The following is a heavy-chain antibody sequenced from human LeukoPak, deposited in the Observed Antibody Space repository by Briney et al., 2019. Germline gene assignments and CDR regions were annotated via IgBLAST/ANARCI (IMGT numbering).Heavy chain of an antibody. Sequence: SETLSLTCAVYGGSFSGYYWSWIRQPPGKGLEWIGEINHSGSTNYNPSLKSRVTISVDTSKNQFSLKLSSVTAADTAVYYCALSPYYYDSSGYYRDAFDIWGQGTMVTVSS. J-gene: IGHJ3*02. V-gene: IGHV4-34*01. D-gene: IGHD3-22*01. CDR2: INHSGST. CDR3: ALSPYYYDSSGYYRDAFDI. CDR1: GGSFSGYY.